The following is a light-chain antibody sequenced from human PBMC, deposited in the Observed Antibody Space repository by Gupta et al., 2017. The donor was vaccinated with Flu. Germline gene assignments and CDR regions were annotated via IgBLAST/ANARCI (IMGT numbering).Light chain of an antibody. CDR3: HQRNHWPNT. V-gene: IGKV3-11*01. J-gene: IGKJ5*01. CDR2: DAS. Sequence: EIVLTQSPATLSLSPGERATLSCRASQSVSDYLVWYQQKPGQAPRLLILDASNRATGIPARFSGSGSGTDFTLTISRLESEDFAVYYCHQRNHWPNTFGQGTRLEIK. CDR1: QSVSDY.